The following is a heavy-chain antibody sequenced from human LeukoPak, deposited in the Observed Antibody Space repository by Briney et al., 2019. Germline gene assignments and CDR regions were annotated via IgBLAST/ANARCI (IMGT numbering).Heavy chain of an antibody. J-gene: IGHJ4*02. CDR1: GGSISSYY. D-gene: IGHD1-26*01. CDR2: IYYSGST. Sequence: SETLSLTCTVSGGSISSYYWSWIRQPPGKGLEWIGYIYYSGSTNYNPSLKSRVTMSVDTSKNQFSLKLSSVTAADTAVYYCARDQYSGSLDYWGQGTLVTVSS. V-gene: IGHV4-59*12. CDR3: ARDQYSGSLDY.